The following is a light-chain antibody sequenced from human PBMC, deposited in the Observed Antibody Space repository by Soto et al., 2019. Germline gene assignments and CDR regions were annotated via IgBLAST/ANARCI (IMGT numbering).Light chain of an antibody. CDR1: QSVSSNY. CDR3: QQFGSSPIT. J-gene: IGKJ5*01. V-gene: IGKV3-20*01. Sequence: EIVLTQSPGTLSLSPGEGATLSCRTSQSVSSNYLAWYQQKPGQAPRLLLYGASRRATGVSDRFIASGSGTDFTLTISRLEPDDFAVYFCQQFGSSPITFGQGTRLEIE. CDR2: GAS.